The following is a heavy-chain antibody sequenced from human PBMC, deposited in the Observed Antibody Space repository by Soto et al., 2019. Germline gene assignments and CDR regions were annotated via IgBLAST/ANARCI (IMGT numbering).Heavy chain of an antibody. CDR1: GYTLTELS. D-gene: IGHD3-3*01. Sequence: DSVQVSCKVSGYTLTELSMHWVRQAPGKGLEWMGGFDPEDGETIYAQKFQGRVTITADKSTSTAYMELSSLRSEDTAVYYCARVVTMFGAITIPLTALNDAFEIWGQGTMLTVSS. V-gene: IGHV1-24*01. J-gene: IGHJ3*02. CDR2: FDPEDGET. CDR3: ARVVTMFGAITIPLTALNDAFEI.